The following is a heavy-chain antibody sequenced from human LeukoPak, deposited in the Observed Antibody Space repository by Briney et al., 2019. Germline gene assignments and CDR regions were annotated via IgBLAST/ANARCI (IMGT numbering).Heavy chain of an antibody. V-gene: IGHV3-30*04. J-gene: IGHJ3*02. CDR2: ISYDGSNK. Sequence: PGGSLRLSCAASGFTFSSYAMHWVRQAPGKGLEWVAVISYDGSNKYYADSVKGRFTISRDNSKNTLYLQMNSLRAEDTAVYYCAREGAIVGATIDAFDIWGQGTMVTVSS. D-gene: IGHD1-26*01. CDR3: AREGAIVGATIDAFDI. CDR1: GFTFSSYA.